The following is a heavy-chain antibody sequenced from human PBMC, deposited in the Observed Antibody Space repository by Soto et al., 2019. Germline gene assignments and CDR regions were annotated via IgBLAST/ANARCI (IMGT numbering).Heavy chain of an antibody. Sequence: GGSLRLSCAASGLTFSDHYIDWVRQAPGKGLEWVGRSRNKANSYTTEYAASVRDRFTISRDDSKNSVYLQMNSLKTDDTAVYYCARATPAFLFDHWGQGTLVTVSS. CDR2: SRNKANSYTT. CDR1: GLTFSDHY. V-gene: IGHV3-72*01. J-gene: IGHJ4*02. D-gene: IGHD3-3*02. CDR3: ARATPAFLFDH.